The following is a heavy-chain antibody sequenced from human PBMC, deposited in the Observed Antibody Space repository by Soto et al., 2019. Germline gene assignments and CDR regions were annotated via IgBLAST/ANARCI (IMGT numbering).Heavy chain of an antibody. V-gene: IGHV3-21*06. Sequence: GSLRLFCTGSGFTFSSSTMAWVRQGPGKGLEWVSSISSSSSYIYFADSLKGRFTISRDNAKNSLYLQMNSLRAEDTAVYYCVRDIGEMSAVWGQGTQVTVSS. CDR3: VRDIGEMSAV. D-gene: IGHD3-10*01. J-gene: IGHJ4*02. CDR1: GFTFSSST. CDR2: ISSSSSYI.